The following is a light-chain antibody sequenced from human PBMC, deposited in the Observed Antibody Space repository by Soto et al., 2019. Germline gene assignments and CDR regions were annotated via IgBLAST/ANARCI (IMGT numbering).Light chain of an antibody. J-gene: IGKJ3*01. V-gene: IGKV3-20*01. Sequence: EIVLTQSPGTLSLSPGERATFSCRASQSVSSNYLAWYQQKPGQAPRLLIYGASSRATGIPDRFSGSGSGTDFTLTISRLEPEDFEVYYCQQYGSSPLFTFGPGTKVDIK. CDR3: QQYGSSPLFT. CDR2: GAS. CDR1: QSVSSNY.